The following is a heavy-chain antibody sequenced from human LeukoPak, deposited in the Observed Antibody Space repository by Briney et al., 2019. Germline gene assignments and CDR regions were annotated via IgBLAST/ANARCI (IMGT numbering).Heavy chain of an antibody. CDR1: GGSFSAYY. D-gene: IGHD5-12*01. Sequence: SVTLSLTCAVNGGSFSAYYWSWIRQPPGKGLEWIGEVDYSGSTNYNPSLKTRVTISVDSSKNQFSLKLSSLTAADTAVYYCARGRLRGRSGGTFDYWGQGTLVTVSS. CDR3: ARGRLRGRSGGTFDY. V-gene: IGHV4-34*01. J-gene: IGHJ4*02. CDR2: VDYSGST.